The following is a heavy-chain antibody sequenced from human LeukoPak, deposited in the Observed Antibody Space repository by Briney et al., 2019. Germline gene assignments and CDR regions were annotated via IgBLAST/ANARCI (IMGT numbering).Heavy chain of an antibody. CDR1: GGSISSGSNY. V-gene: IGHV4-61*01. J-gene: IGHJ4*02. CDR2: IYNSGST. D-gene: IGHD6-19*01. CDR3: AAESERWLLRS. Sequence: SETLSLTCTVSGGSISSGSNYRSWIRQPPGKGLEWIGYIYNSGSTNYNPSLKSRVTISIDTSKNQFSLKLNSVTAADTAVYYCAAESERWLLRSWGQGTLVTVSS.